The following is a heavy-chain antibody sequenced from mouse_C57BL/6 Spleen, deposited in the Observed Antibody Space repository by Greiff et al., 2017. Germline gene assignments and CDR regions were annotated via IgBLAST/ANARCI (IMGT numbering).Heavy chain of an antibody. D-gene: IGHD2-5*01. CDR3: TTYYSNYFDY. CDR2: IRNKANNHAT. J-gene: IGHJ2*01. Sequence: EVKLVESGGGLVQPGGSMKLSCAASGFTFSDAWMYWVRQSPEKGLEWVAEIRNKANNHATSYAESVKGRFTISRDDSKSIVYLQMNSLRAEDTGIYYCTTYYSNYFDYWGQGTTLTVSS. V-gene: IGHV6-6*01. CDR1: GFTFSDAW.